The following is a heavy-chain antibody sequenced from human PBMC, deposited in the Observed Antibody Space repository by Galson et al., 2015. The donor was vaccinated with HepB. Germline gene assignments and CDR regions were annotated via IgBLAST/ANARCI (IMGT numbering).Heavy chain of an antibody. J-gene: IGHJ6*02. V-gene: IGHV3-21*01. CDR1: GFTFSSYS. CDR3: ATTPGWSPGYYYYYYGMDV. CDR2: ISSSSSYI. Sequence: SLRLSCAASGFTFSSYSMNWVRQAPGKGLEWVSSISSSSSYIYYADSVKGRFTISRDNAKNSLYLQMNSLRAEDTAVYYCATTPGWSPGYYYYYYGMDVWGQGTTVTVSS. D-gene: IGHD1-26*01.